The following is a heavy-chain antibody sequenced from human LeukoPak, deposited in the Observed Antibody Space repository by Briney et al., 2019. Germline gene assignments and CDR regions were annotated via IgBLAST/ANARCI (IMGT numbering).Heavy chain of an antibody. J-gene: IGHJ4*02. D-gene: IGHD3-22*01. Sequence: ASVKVSCKASGYTFTGYYIHWVRQAPGQGLEWMGIINPSGGSTSYAQKFQGRVTMTRDMSTSTVYMELSSLRSEDTAVYYCARRGLTYYYDSSGYSPPGGFDYWGQGTLVTVSS. CDR2: INPSGGST. CDR3: ARRGLTYYYDSSGYSPPGGFDY. CDR1: GYTFTGYY. V-gene: IGHV1-46*01.